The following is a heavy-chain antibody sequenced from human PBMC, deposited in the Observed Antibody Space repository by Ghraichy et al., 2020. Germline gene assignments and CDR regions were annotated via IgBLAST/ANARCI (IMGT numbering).Heavy chain of an antibody. V-gene: IGHV3-48*02. CDR3: ARLAGATYYYYYGMDV. Sequence: LSLTCAASGFTFSSYSMNWVRQAPGKGLEWVSYISSSSSTIYYADSVKGRFTISRDNAKNSLYLQMNSLRDEDTAVYYCARLAGATYYYYYGMDVWGQGTTVTVSS. D-gene: IGHD1-26*01. CDR2: ISSSSSTI. CDR1: GFTFSSYS. J-gene: IGHJ6*02.